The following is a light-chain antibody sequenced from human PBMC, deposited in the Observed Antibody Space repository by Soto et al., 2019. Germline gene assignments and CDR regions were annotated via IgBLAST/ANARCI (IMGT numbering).Light chain of an antibody. V-gene: IGKV1-9*01. CDR2: AAS. CDR3: QQLNSYLGT. J-gene: IGKJ1*01. Sequence: DIQLTQSPSFLSASVGDRVTITCRASQGISSYLAWYQQKPGKAPKLLIYAASTLQSGVPSRFSGNGSGTEFTHTISRLQPEDFATYYCQQLNSYLGTFGQGTKVEIK. CDR1: QGISSY.